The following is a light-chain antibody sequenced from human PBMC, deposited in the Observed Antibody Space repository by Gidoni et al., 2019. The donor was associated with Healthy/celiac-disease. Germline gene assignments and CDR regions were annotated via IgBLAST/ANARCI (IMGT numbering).Light chain of an antibody. CDR3: AAWDDSLNGPV. CDR1: SSNLGSNT. CDR2: SNN. Sequence: HSVLTQPPSPSRTTGRRVTLSCSGSSSNLGSNTVNWYQQLPGTAPKLLIYSNNPRPSGVPDRFSGSKSGTSASLAISGLQSEDEADYYCAAWDDSLNGPVFGGGTKLTVL. V-gene: IGLV1-44*01. J-gene: IGLJ3*02.